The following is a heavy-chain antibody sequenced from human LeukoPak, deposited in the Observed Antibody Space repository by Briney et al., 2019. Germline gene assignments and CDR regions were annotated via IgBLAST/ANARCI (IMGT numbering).Heavy chain of an antibody. V-gene: IGHV3-9*01. D-gene: IGHD3-22*01. CDR1: GFTFDDYG. Sequence: GRSLRLSCAASGFTFDDYGMHWVRQAPGKGLEWVSGISWNSGSIGYADSVKGRFTISRDNAKNSLYLQMNSLRAEDTALYYCAKSSGYYYAPFDYWGQGTLVTVSS. CDR2: ISWNSGSI. CDR3: AKSSGYYYAPFDY. J-gene: IGHJ4*02.